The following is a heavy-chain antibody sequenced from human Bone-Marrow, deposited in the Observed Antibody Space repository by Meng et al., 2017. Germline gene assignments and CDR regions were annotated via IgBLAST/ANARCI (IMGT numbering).Heavy chain of an antibody. Sequence: GESLKISCVASGFTFSDIYMHWVRQPPGKGLEWVSRIKSDGSSTSYVDSVKGRFTISRDNTKNTLYLQMNSLKSEDTAVYYCARDNYDTQGSLAFDIWGQGTMVTVSS. CDR2: IKSDGSST. CDR1: GFTFSDIY. D-gene: IGHD3-22*01. CDR3: ARDNYDTQGSLAFDI. V-gene: IGHV3-74*01. J-gene: IGHJ3*02.